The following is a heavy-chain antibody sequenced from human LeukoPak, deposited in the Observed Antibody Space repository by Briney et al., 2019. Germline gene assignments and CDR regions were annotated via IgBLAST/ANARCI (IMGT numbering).Heavy chain of an antibody. CDR3: AKKGSPVTSVFDY. V-gene: IGHV3-23*01. CDR2: ISASGEIT. CDR1: GFTFSSYA. D-gene: IGHD4-17*01. Sequence: GGSLRLSCAASGFTFSSYAMYWVRQAPGKGLEWVSAISASGEITYYADSVKGRFTISRDNSKNTLYLQMNSLRGEDTAVYYCAKKGSPVTSVFDYWGQGTLVTVSS. J-gene: IGHJ4*02.